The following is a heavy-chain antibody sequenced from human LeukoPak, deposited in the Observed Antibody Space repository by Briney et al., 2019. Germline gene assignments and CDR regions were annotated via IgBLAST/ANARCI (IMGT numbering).Heavy chain of an antibody. V-gene: IGHV3-23*01. CDR2: ISGSGGST. Sequence: GGSLRLSCAASGFTFSSYAMSWVRQAPGKGLEWVSAISGSGGSTYYADSVKGRFTISRDNSKNTLYLQMNSLRAEDTAVYYCALFPIKEPDYDYVWGSYRAYGWGQGTLVTVSS. D-gene: IGHD3-16*02. CDR1: GFTFSSYA. CDR3: ALFPIKEPDYDYVWGSYRAYG. J-gene: IGHJ4*02.